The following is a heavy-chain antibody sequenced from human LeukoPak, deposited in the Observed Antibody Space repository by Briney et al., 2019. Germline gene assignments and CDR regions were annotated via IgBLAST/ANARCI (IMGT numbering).Heavy chain of an antibody. V-gene: IGHV4-38-2*02. D-gene: IGHD3-22*01. CDR3: AKDLRSYYDSSGYSNDAFDI. CDR2: IYHSGST. J-gene: IGHJ3*02. Sequence: SETLSLTCTVSGYSISSGYYWGWIRQPPGKGLEWIGSIYHSGSTYYNPSLKSRVTISVDTSKNQFSLKLSSVTAADTAVYYCAKDLRSYYDSSGYSNDAFDIWGQGTMVTVSS. CDR1: GYSISSGYY.